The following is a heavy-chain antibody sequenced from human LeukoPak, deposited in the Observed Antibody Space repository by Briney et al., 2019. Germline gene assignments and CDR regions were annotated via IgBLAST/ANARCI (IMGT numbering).Heavy chain of an antibody. D-gene: IGHD6-13*01. V-gene: IGHV3-23*01. CDR1: GFTFSSYA. Sequence: GGSLRLSCAASGFTFSSYAMNWVRQAPGKGLEWVSTVSGSGGSSYYADSVKGRFTISRDNSKNTLYLQMNSLRAEDTAVYYCAKDIGVSSSWYSRYYFDYWGQGTLVTVSS. CDR3: AKDIGVSSSWYSRYYFDY. CDR2: VSGSGGSS. J-gene: IGHJ4*02.